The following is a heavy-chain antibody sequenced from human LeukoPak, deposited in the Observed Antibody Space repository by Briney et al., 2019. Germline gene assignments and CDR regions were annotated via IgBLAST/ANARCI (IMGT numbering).Heavy chain of an antibody. J-gene: IGHJ4*02. CDR1: GFTVSSDY. Sequence: GGSLRLSCAASGFTVSSDYMTWVRQAPGEGLEWVSVIYSGGSTYYADSVKGRFTISRDNSKNTLYLQMNSLRAEDTAVYYCARGYTRYYFDYWGQGNLVTVSS. V-gene: IGHV3-53*01. CDR3: ARGYTRYYFDY. D-gene: IGHD5-18*01. CDR2: IYSGGST.